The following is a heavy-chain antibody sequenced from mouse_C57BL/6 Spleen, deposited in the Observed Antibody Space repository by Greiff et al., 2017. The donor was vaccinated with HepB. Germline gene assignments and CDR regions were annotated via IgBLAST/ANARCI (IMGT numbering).Heavy chain of an antibody. CDR1: GFTFSSYA. D-gene: IGHD1-1*01. Sequence: EVQRVESGGGLVKPGGSLKLSCAASGFTFSSYAMSWVRQTPEKRLEWVATISDGGSYTYYPDNVKGRFTISRDNAKNNLYLQMSHLKSEDTARYYCAREDYYGSSLYAMDYWGQGTSVTVAS. CDR2: ISDGGSYT. J-gene: IGHJ4*01. CDR3: AREDYYGSSLYAMDY. V-gene: IGHV5-4*01.